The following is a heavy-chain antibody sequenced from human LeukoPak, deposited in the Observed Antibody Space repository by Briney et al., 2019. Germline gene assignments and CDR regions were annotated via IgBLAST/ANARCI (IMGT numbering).Heavy chain of an antibody. V-gene: IGHV4-59*01. CDR2: VYYSGNT. CDR1: GGSISSYY. J-gene: IGHJ5*02. D-gene: IGHD4-11*01. Sequence: SETLSLTCTVSGGSISSYYWSWIRQPPGKGLEWIGYVYYSGNTNYNPSLKNRVTISVDTSKYQFSLKLSSVTAADTAVCYCARFVDDYSNYGWFDPWGQGTLVTVSS. CDR3: ARFVDDYSNYGWFDP.